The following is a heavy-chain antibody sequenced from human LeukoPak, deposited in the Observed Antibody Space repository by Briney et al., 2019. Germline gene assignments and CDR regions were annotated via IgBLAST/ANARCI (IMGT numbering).Heavy chain of an antibody. J-gene: IGHJ4*02. CDR3: ARTTYGDY. D-gene: IGHD1-1*01. CDR1: GFTFSYYS. V-gene: IGHV3-48*04. CDR2: ITSSSSTI. Sequence: PGGSLRLSCAASGFTFSYYSMNWVRQAPGKGLEWISYITSSSSTIYYADSVKGRFNISRDNAKNSLYLQMSSLRAEDTAVYYCARTTYGDYWGQGTLVTVSS.